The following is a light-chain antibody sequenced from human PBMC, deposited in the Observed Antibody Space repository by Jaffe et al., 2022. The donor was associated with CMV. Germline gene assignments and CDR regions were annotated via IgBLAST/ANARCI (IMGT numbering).Light chain of an antibody. Sequence: DIQMTQSPSSLSASLGDRVTITCRASQSIRRYLNWYQQKPGKAPNLLIYAASSLQSGVPSRFSGSGSGTDFTLTISSLQPEDFATYYCQQSYSTPQTFGEGTKVEIK. V-gene: IGKV1-39*01. CDR3: QQSYSTPQT. J-gene: IGKJ1*01. CDR2: AAS. CDR1: QSIRRY.